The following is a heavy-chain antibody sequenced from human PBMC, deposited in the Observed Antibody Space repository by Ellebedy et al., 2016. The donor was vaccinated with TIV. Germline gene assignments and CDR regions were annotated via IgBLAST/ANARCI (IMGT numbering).Heavy chain of an antibody. Sequence: SETLSLTCAVSGGSISAGDWWSWVRQPPGKGLEWIGEIYHSGSTIYNASLNSRLTIVVDKSKNHFSLRLTSVTVADTAVYFCAGAPGDYSDSRGYFYNWGQGTLVTVSS. J-gene: IGHJ4*02. CDR2: IYHSGST. CDR1: GGSISAGDW. V-gene: IGHV4-4*02. CDR3: AGAPGDYSDSRGYFYN. D-gene: IGHD3-22*01.